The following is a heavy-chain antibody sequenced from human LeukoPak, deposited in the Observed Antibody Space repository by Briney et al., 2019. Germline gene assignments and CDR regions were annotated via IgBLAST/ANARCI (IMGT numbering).Heavy chain of an antibody. CDR3: AREVAGSWYY. CDR1: GGSISSDY. Sequence: SETLSLTCTVSGGSISSDYWSWIRQPPGKGLEWIGYVYYSGSANYNPSLKGRVTISVDRSKNQFSLRLSSVTAADTAVYYCAREVAGSWYYWGQGTLVTVSS. CDR2: VYYSGSA. D-gene: IGHD6-19*01. J-gene: IGHJ4*02. V-gene: IGHV4-59*01.